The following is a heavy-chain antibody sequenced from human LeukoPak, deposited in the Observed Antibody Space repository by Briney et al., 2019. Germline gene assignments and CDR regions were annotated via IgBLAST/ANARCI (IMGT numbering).Heavy chain of an antibody. CDR2: ISSSSGYI. D-gene: IGHD6-13*01. CDR1: GFTFSSYT. CDR3: ARDLYSSRWAYDAFDI. J-gene: IGHJ3*02. Sequence: PGGSLRLSCAASGFTFSSYTMNWVRQAPGKGLEWVSSISSSSGYIYYADSVKGRLTISRDNAKNSLYLQMNSLRAEDTAVYYCARDLYSSRWAYDAFDIWGQGTMVTVSS. V-gene: IGHV3-21*01.